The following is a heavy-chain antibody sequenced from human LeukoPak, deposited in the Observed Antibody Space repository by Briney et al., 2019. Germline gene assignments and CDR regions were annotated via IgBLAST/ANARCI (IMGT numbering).Heavy chain of an antibody. Sequence: GGSLRLSCAASGFTFSTYTMSWVRQRPGKGLEWVSTISPSDDITQYADSVKGHFTISRDNSESTLFLQMTSLRAEDTAVYYCARKSSGHYPFDCWGQGTLVTVSS. CDR2: ISPSDDIT. CDR3: ARKSSGHYPFDC. D-gene: IGHD3-22*01. J-gene: IGHJ4*02. V-gene: IGHV3-23*01. CDR1: GFTFSTYT.